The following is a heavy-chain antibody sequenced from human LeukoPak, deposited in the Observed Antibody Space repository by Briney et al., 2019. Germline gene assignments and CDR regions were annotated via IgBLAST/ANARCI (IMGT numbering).Heavy chain of an antibody. V-gene: IGHV1-18*01. CDR1: GYTFSNYR. CDR3: ARCGATVTMFFDY. D-gene: IGHD4-17*01. Sequence: ASVKVSCKASGYTFSNYRITRVRQAPGHGLQWMGFIRADNGNINHAQKFQGRVTIPTATTTRTAYRELRSLRGDDTAVYYSARCGATVTMFFDYWGQGNLVTVSS. CDR2: IRADNGNI. J-gene: IGHJ4*02.